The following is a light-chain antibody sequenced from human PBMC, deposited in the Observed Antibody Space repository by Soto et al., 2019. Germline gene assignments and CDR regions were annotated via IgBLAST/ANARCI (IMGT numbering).Light chain of an antibody. CDR2: RNN. CDR1: SSNIGRNN. Sequence: QLVLTQPPSASGTPGQRVTISCSGGSSNIGRNNVYWFQQLPGTAPRLLIYRNNQRPSGVPDRFSGSKSGTSASLAISGLRSEDEADYYCAAWDDSLSGWVFGGGTQLTVL. CDR3: AAWDDSLSGWV. J-gene: IGLJ3*02. V-gene: IGLV1-47*01.